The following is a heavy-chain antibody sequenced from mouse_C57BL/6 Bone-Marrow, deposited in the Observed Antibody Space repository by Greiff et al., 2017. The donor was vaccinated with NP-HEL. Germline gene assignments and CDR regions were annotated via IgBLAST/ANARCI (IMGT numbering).Heavy chain of an antibody. D-gene: IGHD2-3*01. CDR3: ARDDGYYSYAMDY. V-gene: IGHV1-69*01. J-gene: IGHJ4*01. CDR2: IDPSDSYT. Sequence: QVQLQPPGAELVLPGASVKLSCKASGYTFPSYWMHWVKQRPGQGLAWIGEIDPSDSYTNYNHKFKGKSTLTVDKSSSTAYMQLSSLTSEDSAVYYCARDDGYYSYAMDYWGQGTSVTVSS. CDR1: GYTFPSYW.